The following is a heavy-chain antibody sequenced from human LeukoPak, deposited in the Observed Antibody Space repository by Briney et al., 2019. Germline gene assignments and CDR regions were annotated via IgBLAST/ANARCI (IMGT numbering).Heavy chain of an antibody. Sequence: GGSLRLSCAASGFTFSSYDMHWVRRPRGKGLEWVSGIGTAGDTYYTESVKGRFTISRDNSKNTLYLQMNSLRAEDTAVYYCAKRVPYSSSWYYFDYWGQGTLVTVSS. D-gene: IGHD6-13*01. V-gene: IGHV3-13*01. CDR3: AKRVPYSSSWYYFDY. CDR1: GFTFSSYD. J-gene: IGHJ4*02. CDR2: IGTAGDT.